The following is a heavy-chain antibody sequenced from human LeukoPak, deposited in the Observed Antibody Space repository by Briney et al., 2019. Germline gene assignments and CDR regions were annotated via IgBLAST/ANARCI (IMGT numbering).Heavy chain of an antibody. CDR1: AASPIRSIYY. Sequence: SETLSLTCSVSAASPIRSIYYWGWIRQTPEKGLEWIGGVSYSGSIYYNPSLKSRVTISVDSSKNHFSLKLSSVTAADTAVYYCARDAFRGATDYWGQGTLVTVSS. V-gene: IGHV4-39*07. D-gene: IGHD3-16*01. CDR2: VSYSGSI. J-gene: IGHJ4*02. CDR3: ARDAFRGATDY.